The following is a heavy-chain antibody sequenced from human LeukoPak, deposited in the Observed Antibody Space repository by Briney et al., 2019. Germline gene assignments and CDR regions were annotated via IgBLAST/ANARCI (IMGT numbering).Heavy chain of an antibody. V-gene: IGHV4-61*02. Sequence: SQTLSLTCTVSGGSISSGSYYWSWIRQPAGKGLEWIGRIYTSGSTNYNPSLKSRVTMSVDTSKNQFSLKLSSVTAADTAVYYCARVSYDSSGYYYSYAFDIWGQGTMVTVSS. D-gene: IGHD3-22*01. CDR3: ARVSYDSSGYYYSYAFDI. J-gene: IGHJ3*02. CDR2: IYTSGST. CDR1: GGSISSGSYY.